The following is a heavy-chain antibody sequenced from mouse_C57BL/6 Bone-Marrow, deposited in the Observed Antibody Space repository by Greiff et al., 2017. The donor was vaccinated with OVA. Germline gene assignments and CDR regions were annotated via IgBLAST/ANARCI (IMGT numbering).Heavy chain of an antibody. CDR3: ANGIGSN. J-gene: IGHJ3*01. D-gene: IGHD1-1*01. CDR2: IWGDGST. V-gene: IGHV2-3*01. Sequence: VKVVESGPGLVAPSQSLSITCTVSGFSLTSYGVSWVRQPPGKGLEWLGVIWGDGSTNYHSALNYRLSSSKDNSKSQVFLKLNRLQTDDTATDYCANGIGSNWGQGTLVTVSA. CDR1: GFSLTSYG.